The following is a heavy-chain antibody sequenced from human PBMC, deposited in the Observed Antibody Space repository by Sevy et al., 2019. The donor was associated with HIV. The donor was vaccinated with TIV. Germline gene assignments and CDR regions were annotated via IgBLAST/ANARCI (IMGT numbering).Heavy chain of an antibody. D-gene: IGHD6-19*01. CDR1: GFTFSSNE. V-gene: IGHV3-48*03. Sequence: GGSLRLSCAASGFTFSSNEMNWVRQAPGKGLEWISYITLSGSSMYYADSEKGRFTISRDNAKNSLYLQMNSLRAEDTAVYYCARDRQGITVAGTAIDYWGQGTLVTVSS. J-gene: IGHJ4*02. CDR2: ITLSGSSM. CDR3: ARDRQGITVAGTAIDY.